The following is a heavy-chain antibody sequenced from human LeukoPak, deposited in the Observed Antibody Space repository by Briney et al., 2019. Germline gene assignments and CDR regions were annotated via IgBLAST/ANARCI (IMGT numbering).Heavy chain of an antibody. CDR1: GYTFTSYD. Sequence: ASVKVSCKASGYTFTSYDINWVRQATGQGLEWMGWMNPNSGNTGYAQKFQGRVTITRNTSISTAYMELSSLRSEDTAVYYCARDHGQAYYDSSAYFQHWGQGTLVTVSS. CDR2: MNPNSGNT. D-gene: IGHD3-22*01. CDR3: ARDHGQAYYDSSAYFQH. V-gene: IGHV1-8*03. J-gene: IGHJ1*01.